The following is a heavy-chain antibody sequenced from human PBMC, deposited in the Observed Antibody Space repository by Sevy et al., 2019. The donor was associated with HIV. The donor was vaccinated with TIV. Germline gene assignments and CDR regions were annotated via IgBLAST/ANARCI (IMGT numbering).Heavy chain of an antibody. J-gene: IGHJ4*02. D-gene: IGHD2-8*01. CDR1: GFTFSKYS. CDR2: LSFGCGGI. CDR3: AREGCTKPHDY. Sequence: GGSLRLSCAASGFTFSKYSMSWVRQPPGKGLEWVSTLSFGCGGINYVDSVNGRFTSSRDNSKSSVYLQMNNLRPEDTAVYYCAREGCTKPHDYWGQGTLVTVSS. V-gene: IGHV3-23*01.